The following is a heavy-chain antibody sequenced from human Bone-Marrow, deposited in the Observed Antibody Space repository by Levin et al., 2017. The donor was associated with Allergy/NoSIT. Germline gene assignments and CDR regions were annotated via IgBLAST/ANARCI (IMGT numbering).Heavy chain of an antibody. CDR3: AKPLGIGEAGWLESGLDV. CDR2: IAYDGSNK. Sequence: GESLKISCAASGITFSSYGMHWVRQAPGKGLEWVAVIAYDGSNKYYADSVKGRFTISRDNSENTLYLQMNSLRVEDTAVYYCAKPLGIGEAGWLESGLDVWGKGTTVTVFS. D-gene: IGHD6-13*01. V-gene: IGHV3-30*18. CDR1: GITFSSYG. J-gene: IGHJ6*04.